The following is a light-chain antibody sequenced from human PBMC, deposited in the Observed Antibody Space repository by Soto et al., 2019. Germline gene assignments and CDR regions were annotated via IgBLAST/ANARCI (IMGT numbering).Light chain of an antibody. CDR3: QQYNKWWT. V-gene: IGKV3D-15*01. J-gene: IGKJ1*01. CDR1: QSVSSSY. CDR2: GAS. Sequence: EIVLPQSPGTLSLSPWETDTLSCRASQSVSSSYLAWYQQKPGQAPRLLIYGASTRATGIPARFTGSGSGTEFTLTISSLQFDDSAVYYCQQYNKWWTFGQGTKVDIK.